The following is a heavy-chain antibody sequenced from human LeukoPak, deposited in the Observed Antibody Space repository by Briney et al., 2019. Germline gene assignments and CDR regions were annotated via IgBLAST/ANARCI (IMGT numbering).Heavy chain of an antibody. CDR2: ISYDGSNK. V-gene: IGHV3-30*18. J-gene: IGHJ4*02. CDR3: ANPAPPPRGTTGTVFDS. CDR1: GFTFSSYG. Sequence: PGRSLRLSCAASGFTFSSYGMHWVRQAPGKGLEWVAVISYDGSNKYYADSVKGRFTISRDNSKNTLYLQMNSLRAEDTAVYYCANPAPPPRGTTGTVFDSGGQGPLVPVSS. D-gene: IGHD1-1*01.